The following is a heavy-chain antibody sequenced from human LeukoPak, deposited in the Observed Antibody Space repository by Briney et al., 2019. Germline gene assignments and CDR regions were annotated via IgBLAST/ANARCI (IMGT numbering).Heavy chain of an antibody. D-gene: IGHD3-22*01. CDR3: ARFRRDYYDSSGYDIVDY. V-gene: IGHV1-18*01. J-gene: IGHJ4*02. CDR1: GYTFTSYG. Sequence: ASVKVSCKASGYTFTSYGISWVRQAPGQGLEWMGWISAYNGNTNYAQKLQGRVTMTTDTSTSTAYMEQRSLRSDDTAVYYCARFRRDYYDSSGYDIVDYWGQGTLVTVSS. CDR2: ISAYNGNT.